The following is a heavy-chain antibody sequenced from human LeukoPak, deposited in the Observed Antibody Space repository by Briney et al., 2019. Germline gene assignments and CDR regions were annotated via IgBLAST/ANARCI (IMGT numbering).Heavy chain of an antibody. Sequence: GGSLRLSCAASGFTFSSYAMSWVRQAPGKGLEWVSAISGSGGSTYYADSVKGRFTISRDNAKNSLYLQMNSLRAEDTAVYYCAKWELYSGFYYIDYWGQGTLATVSS. CDR2: ISGSGGST. D-gene: IGHD1-26*01. J-gene: IGHJ4*02. CDR3: AKWELYSGFYYIDY. V-gene: IGHV3-23*01. CDR1: GFTFSSYA.